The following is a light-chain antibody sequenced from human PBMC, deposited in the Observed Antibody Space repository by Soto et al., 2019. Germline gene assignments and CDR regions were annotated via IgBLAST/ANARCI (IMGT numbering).Light chain of an antibody. CDR2: WAS. V-gene: IGKV4-1*01. CDR3: QQYYSTPPT. Sequence: DIVMTQSPDSLAVSLGERATINCKSSQSVSNNENYLAWYQQKLGQPPKLLIYWASTRESGVPDRFSGSGSGTDFTLTISSLQAEDVAVYFCQQYYSTPPTFGQGTKVEIK. J-gene: IGKJ1*01. CDR1: QSVSNNENY.